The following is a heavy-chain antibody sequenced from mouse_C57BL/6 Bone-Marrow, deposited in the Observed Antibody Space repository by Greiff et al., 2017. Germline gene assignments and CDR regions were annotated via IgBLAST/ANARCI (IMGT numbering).Heavy chain of an antibody. V-gene: IGHV2-9*01. J-gene: IGHJ3*01. Sequence: VNLVESGPGLVAPSQSLSITCTVSGFSLTSYGVDWVRQPPGKGLEWLGVIWGGGSTNYNSALMSRLSISKDNTKSQVFLKKNSLQTDDTAMYYCAKQGYGSRGAWLAYWGQGTLVTVSA. D-gene: IGHD1-1*01. CDR3: AKQGYGSRGAWLAY. CDR1: GFSLTSYG. CDR2: IWGGGST.